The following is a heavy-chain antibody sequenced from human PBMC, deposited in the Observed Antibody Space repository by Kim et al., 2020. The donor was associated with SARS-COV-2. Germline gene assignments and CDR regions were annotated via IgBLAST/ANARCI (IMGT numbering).Heavy chain of an antibody. V-gene: IGHV4-39*01. CDR3: SRHGCSGGSCYSGYYYYMDG. CDR2: IYYSGST. CDR1: GGSISSSSYY. J-gene: IGHJ6*03. Sequence: SETLSLTCTVSGGSISSSSYYWGWIRQPPGKGLEWIGSIYYSGSTYYNPSLKSRVTISVDTSKNQFSLKLSSVTAADTAVYYCSRHGCSGGSCYSGYYYYMDGWGKGTTVTVSS. D-gene: IGHD2-15*01.